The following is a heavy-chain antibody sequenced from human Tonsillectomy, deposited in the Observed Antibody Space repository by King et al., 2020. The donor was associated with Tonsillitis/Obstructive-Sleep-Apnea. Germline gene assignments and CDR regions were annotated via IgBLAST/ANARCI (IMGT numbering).Heavy chain of an antibody. D-gene: IGHD6-6*01. Sequence: VQLPQWGAGLLKPSETLSLTCAVYGGSFSGYYWSWIRQPPGKGLEWIGEINHSGSTNYNPSLKGRVTISVDTSKNHFSLELSSVTAADTAVYYFARSVAGRPFYFDFLGQGTLVTVS. CDR2: INHSGST. CDR1: GGSFSGYY. V-gene: IGHV4-34*01. J-gene: IGHJ4*02. CDR3: ARSVAGRPFYFDF.